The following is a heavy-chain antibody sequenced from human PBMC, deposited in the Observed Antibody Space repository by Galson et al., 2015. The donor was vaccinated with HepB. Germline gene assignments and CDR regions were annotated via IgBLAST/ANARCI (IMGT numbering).Heavy chain of an antibody. CDR3: AREAYYDFWSGYSNYYYYYMDV. D-gene: IGHD3-3*01. CDR2: IIPIFGTA. Sequence: SVKVSCKASGGTFSSYAISWVRQAPGQGLEWMGGIIPIFGTANYAQKFQGRVTITADESTSTAYMELSSLRSEDTAVYYCAREAYYDFWSGYSNYYYYYMDVWGKGTTVTVSS. J-gene: IGHJ6*03. V-gene: IGHV1-69*13. CDR1: GGTFSSYA.